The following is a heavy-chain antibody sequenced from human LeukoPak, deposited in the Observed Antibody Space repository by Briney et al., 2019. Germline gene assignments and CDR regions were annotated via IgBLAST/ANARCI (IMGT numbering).Heavy chain of an antibody. Sequence: PGGSLRLSCAVSGFTFSSHYMSWVRQAPGKGLEWVAQIMRDGSDNNCVDSVKGRFTISRDNAKNSLYLQMNSLRVEDTALYYCARHSGWAFDSWGQGTLVTVSS. CDR2: IMRDGSDN. D-gene: IGHD6-19*01. CDR3: ARHSGWAFDS. CDR1: GFTFSSHY. V-gene: IGHV3-7*03. J-gene: IGHJ4*02.